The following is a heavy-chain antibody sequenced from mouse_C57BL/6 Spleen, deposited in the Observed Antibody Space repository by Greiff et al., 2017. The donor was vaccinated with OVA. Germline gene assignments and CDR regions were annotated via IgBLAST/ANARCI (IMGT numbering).Heavy chain of an antibody. Sequence: QVQLQQPGAELVRPGTSVKLSCKASGYTFTSYWMHWVKQRPGQGLEWIGVIDPSDSYTNYNQKFKGKATLTVDTSSSTAYMQLSSLTAEDSAVYYCARWGDAFAYWGQGTLVTVSA. V-gene: IGHV1-59*01. J-gene: IGHJ3*01. CDR1: GYTFTSYW. D-gene: IGHD3-3*01. CDR2: IDPSDSYT. CDR3: ARWGDAFAY.